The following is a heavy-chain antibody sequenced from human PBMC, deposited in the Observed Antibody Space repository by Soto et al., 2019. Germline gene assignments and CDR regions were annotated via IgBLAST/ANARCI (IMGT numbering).Heavy chain of an antibody. J-gene: IGHJ4*02. CDR1: GFTFGDYA. Sequence: GGSLRLSCTASGFTFGDYAMSWFRQAPGKGLEWVGFIRSKAYGGTTEYAASVKGRFTISRDDSKSIAYLQMNSLKTEDTAVYYCTRDLLAYGDYVYSDYWGQGTLVTVSS. CDR3: TRDLLAYGDYVYSDY. D-gene: IGHD4-17*01. V-gene: IGHV3-49*03. CDR2: IRSKAYGGTT.